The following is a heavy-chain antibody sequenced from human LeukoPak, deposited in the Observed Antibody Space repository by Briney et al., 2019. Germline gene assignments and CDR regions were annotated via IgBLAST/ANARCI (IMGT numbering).Heavy chain of an antibody. J-gene: IGHJ4*02. CDR1: GYTFSNFG. Sequence: VASVKVSCKASGYTFSNFGISWVRQAPGQGLEWMGWISGNNDNPNYGQKFQGRFTVTSDSSTRTAYMELKRLRSDDAAVYYCARDGTSTDDYWGQGTLVTVSS. D-gene: IGHD2-2*01. CDR3: ARDGTSTDDY. V-gene: IGHV1-18*01. CDR2: ISGNNDNP.